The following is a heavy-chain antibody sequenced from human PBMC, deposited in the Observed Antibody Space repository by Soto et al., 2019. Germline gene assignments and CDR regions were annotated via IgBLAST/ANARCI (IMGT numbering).Heavy chain of an antibody. V-gene: IGHV1-58*01. J-gene: IGHJ4*02. D-gene: IGHD3-9*01. Sequence: SVKVSCKASGFTFTSSAVQWVRQARGQRLEWIGWIVVGSGNTNYAQKFKERVTITRDMSTSTAYMELSSLRSEDTAVYYCASSGRYFDWLFRVFDYWGQGTLVTVSS. CDR3: ASSGRYFDWLFRVFDY. CDR1: GFTFTSSA. CDR2: IVVGSGNT.